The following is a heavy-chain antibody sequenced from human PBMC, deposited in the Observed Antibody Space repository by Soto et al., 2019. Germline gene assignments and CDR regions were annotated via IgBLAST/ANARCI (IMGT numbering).Heavy chain of an antibody. CDR1: GFTLSDHY. J-gene: IGHJ3*01. V-gene: IGHV3-72*01. Sequence: EVQLVESGGGLVQPGGSLRLTCVVSGFTLSDHYVDWVRQAPGKGLEWVGRTRNKANGYSTDYAASVKGRFTISRDDSQNSLYLQMNSLKTEDTAVYYCARTYYYEKSRPKDDLDVWGQGTMVTVSS. D-gene: IGHD3-22*01. CDR2: TRNKANGYST. CDR3: ARTYYYEKSRPKDDLDV.